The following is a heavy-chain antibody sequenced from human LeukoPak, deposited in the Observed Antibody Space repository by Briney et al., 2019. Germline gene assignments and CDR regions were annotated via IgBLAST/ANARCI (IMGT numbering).Heavy chain of an antibody. CDR2: ISGSGDYT. Sequence: PGGSLRLSCAASGFTFSDHAMSWVRQAPGKGLEWVSGISGSGDYTYHADSVKGRFTIPRDNSKNTLYLQMNSLRAEDTAKYYCAKDRVARGEYFDYWGQGTLVTVSS. J-gene: IGHJ4*02. D-gene: IGHD5-12*01. CDR1: GFTFSDHA. CDR3: AKDRVARGEYFDY. V-gene: IGHV3-23*01.